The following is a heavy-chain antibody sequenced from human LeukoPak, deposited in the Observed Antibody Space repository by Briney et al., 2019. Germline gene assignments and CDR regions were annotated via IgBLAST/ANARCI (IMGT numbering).Heavy chain of an antibody. J-gene: IGHJ4*02. CDR3: ARDNGYDSRFDY. CDR1: GGSISSYY. CDR2: IYYSGST. D-gene: IGHD5-12*01. V-gene: IGHV4-59*12. Sequence: SETLSLTCTVSGGSISSYYWSWIRQPPGKGLEWIGYIYYSGSTNYNPSLMSRVTMSVDTSKSQFSLKLTSVTAADTAGYYCARDNGYDSRFDYWGQGTLLTVSS.